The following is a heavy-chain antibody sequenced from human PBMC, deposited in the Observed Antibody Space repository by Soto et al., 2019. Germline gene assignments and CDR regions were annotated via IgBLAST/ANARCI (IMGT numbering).Heavy chain of an antibody. V-gene: IGHV3-30*18. CDR2: ISYDGRNQ. D-gene: IGHD3-22*01. CDR3: AKDDLETYYYDSSGRALDY. J-gene: IGHJ4*02. CDR1: GFTFSSFG. Sequence: PGGSLRLSCAASGFTFSSFGMHWVRQAPGKGLEWLAVISYDGRNQNYADSVKGRFTISRDNSKNTLYLQMNSLRVEDTAVFYCAKDDLETYYYDSSGRALDYWGLGILVTVSS.